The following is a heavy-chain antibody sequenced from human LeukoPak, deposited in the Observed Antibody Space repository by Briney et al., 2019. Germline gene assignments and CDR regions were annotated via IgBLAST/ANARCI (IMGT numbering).Heavy chain of an antibody. CDR2: ISSSSYT. D-gene: IGHD6-19*01. Sequence: GGSLRLSCAASGFTFSDYYMSWIRQAPGKGLEWVSYISSSSYTNYADSVKGRFTISRDNAKNSLYLQMNSLRAEDTAVYYCTTDIAVAGTFFDYWGQGTLVTVSS. CDR1: GFTFSDYY. J-gene: IGHJ4*02. V-gene: IGHV3-11*03. CDR3: TTDIAVAGTFFDY.